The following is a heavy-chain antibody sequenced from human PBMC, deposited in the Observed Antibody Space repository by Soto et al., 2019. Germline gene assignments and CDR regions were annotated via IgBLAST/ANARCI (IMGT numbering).Heavy chain of an antibody. D-gene: IGHD3-3*01. J-gene: IGHJ3*02. V-gene: IGHV1-3*01. Sequence: ASVKVSCKASGYTFTSYAMHWVRQAPGQRLEWMGWINAGNGNTKYSQKFQGRVTITRDTSASTAYMKLSSLRSEDTAVYYCARVFGFLEWSHTPLGIWGQGTMVTVSS. CDR3: ARVFGFLEWSHTPLGI. CDR2: INAGNGNT. CDR1: GYTFTSYA.